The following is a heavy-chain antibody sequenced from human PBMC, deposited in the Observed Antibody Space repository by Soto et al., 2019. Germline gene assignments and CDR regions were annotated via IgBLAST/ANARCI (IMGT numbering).Heavy chain of an antibody. J-gene: IGHJ5*02. CDR1: GFTFSGSA. CDR3: TRHIRAAAGTLFWFDH. D-gene: IGHD6-13*01. V-gene: IGHV3-73*01. Sequence: GGSLRLSCAASGFTFSGSAMHWVRQASGKGLEWVGRIRSKANSYATAYAASVKGRFTISRDDSKNTAYLQMNSLKTEDTAVYYCTRHIRAAAGTLFWFDHWGQGT. CDR2: IRSKANSYAT.